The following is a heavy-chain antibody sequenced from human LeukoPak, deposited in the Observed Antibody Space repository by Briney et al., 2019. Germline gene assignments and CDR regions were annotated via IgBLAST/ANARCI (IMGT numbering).Heavy chain of an antibody. CDR1: GFTFSNYA. Sequence: GGSLRLSCAASGFTFSNYAMSWVRQAPGKGLEWVSSIISNGGITYYADSVKGRFTVSRDNSKNTLYLQMNSLRAEDTAIYYCARVDGHSLYFEYWGQGTLVTVSS. CDR2: IISNGGIT. CDR3: ARVDGHSLYFEY. V-gene: IGHV3-23*01. J-gene: IGHJ4*02. D-gene: IGHD5-24*01.